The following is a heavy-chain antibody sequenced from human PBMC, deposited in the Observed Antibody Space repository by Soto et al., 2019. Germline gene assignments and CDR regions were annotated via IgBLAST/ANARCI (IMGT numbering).Heavy chain of an antibody. CDR3: TTDYSSSWYQYSGSYYLNY. CDR1: GFTFSNAW. V-gene: IGHV3-15*07. CDR2: IKSKTDGGTT. Sequence: GGSLRLSCAASGFTFSNAWMNWVRQAPGKGLEWVGRIKSKTDGGTTDYAAPVKGRFTISRDDSKNTLYLQMNSLKTEDTAVYYCTTDYSSSWYQYSGSYYLNYWGQGTLVTVSS. J-gene: IGHJ4*02. D-gene: IGHD6-13*01.